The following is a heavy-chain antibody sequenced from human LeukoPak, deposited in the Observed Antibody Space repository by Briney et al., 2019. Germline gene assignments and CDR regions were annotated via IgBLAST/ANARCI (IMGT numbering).Heavy chain of an antibody. CDR3: ARDKYSSGWSNFDY. CDR2: ISSSSSTI. D-gene: IGHD6-19*01. CDR1: GFTFSSYS. J-gene: IGHJ4*02. V-gene: IGHV3-48*01. Sequence: GGSLRLSCAASGFTFSSYSMDWVRQAPGKGLEWVSYISSSSSTIYYTDSVKGRFTISRDNAKNSLYLQMNSLRAEDTAVYYCARDKYSSGWSNFDYWGQGTLVTVSS.